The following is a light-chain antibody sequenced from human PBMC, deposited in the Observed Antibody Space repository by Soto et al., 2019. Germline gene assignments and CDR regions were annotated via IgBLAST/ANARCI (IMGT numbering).Light chain of an antibody. CDR3: QQYNNWPLT. CDR1: QSVGSN. Sequence: EIVMMQSPATLSVSPGERATLSCRASQSVGSNLAWYQQKPGQPPRLFISDASTMATGIPARFSVSGSGTEFTLTISSLQSEDFAIYYCQQYNNWPLTFGPGTKVDIK. V-gene: IGKV3-15*01. CDR2: DAS. J-gene: IGKJ3*01.